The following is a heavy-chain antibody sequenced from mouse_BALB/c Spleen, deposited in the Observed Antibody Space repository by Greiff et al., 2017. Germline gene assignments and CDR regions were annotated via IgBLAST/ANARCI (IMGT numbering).Heavy chain of an antibody. Sequence: VKVEESGPGLVAPSQSLSITCTVSGFSLTSYGVHWVRQPPGKGLEWLGVIWAGGSTNYNSALMSRLSISKDNSKSQVFLKMNSLQTDDTAMYYCARGTGGYYYAMDYWGQGTSVTVSS. V-gene: IGHV2-9*02. D-gene: IGHD1-1*02. CDR2: IWAGGST. J-gene: IGHJ4*01. CDR3: ARGTGGYYYAMDY. CDR1: GFSLTSYG.